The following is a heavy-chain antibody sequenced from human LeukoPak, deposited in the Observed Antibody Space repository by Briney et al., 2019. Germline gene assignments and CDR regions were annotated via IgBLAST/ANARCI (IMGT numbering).Heavy chain of an antibody. J-gene: IGHJ4*02. CDR1: GFTFSRFG. Sequence: GGSLRLSCAASGFTFSRFGMHWVRQAPGKGLEWVAAIWYDGSNEKYVDSVKGRFTISRDNSKNTLYLQMNSLRAEDTAVYYCAREPPFGVVFDYWGQGTLVTVSS. CDR3: AREPPFGVVFDY. CDR2: IWYDGSNE. V-gene: IGHV3-33*01. D-gene: IGHD3-3*01.